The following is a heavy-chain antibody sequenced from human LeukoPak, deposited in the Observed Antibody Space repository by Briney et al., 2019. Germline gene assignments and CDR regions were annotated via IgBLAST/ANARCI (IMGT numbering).Heavy chain of an antibody. V-gene: IGHV1-18*01. CDR2: ISAYNGKT. Sequence: ASVTVSCKASGYIFTNYGITWVRQAPGQGREWMGWISAYNGKTNYAQGLQGRVTITTDTSTSTAYMELRSLRSDDTAVYYRARSYYYDSSGYYPPDYWGQGALVTVSS. D-gene: IGHD3-22*01. J-gene: IGHJ4*02. CDR1: GYIFTNYG. CDR3: ARSYYYDSSGYYPPDY.